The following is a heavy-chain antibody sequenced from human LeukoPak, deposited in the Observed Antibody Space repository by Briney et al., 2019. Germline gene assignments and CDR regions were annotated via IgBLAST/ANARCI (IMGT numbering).Heavy chain of an antibody. V-gene: IGHV3-23*01. J-gene: IGHJ4*02. CDR2: ISGSGGST. CDR3: ATGLYYYDSSGYPAGFDY. Sequence: PGGSLRLSCAASGFTFSSYAMSWVRQAPGKGLEWVSAISGSGGSTYYADSVEGRFTISRDNSKNTLYLQMNSLRAEDTAVYYCATGLYYYDSSGYPAGFDYWGQGTLVTVSS. CDR1: GFTFSSYA. D-gene: IGHD3-22*01.